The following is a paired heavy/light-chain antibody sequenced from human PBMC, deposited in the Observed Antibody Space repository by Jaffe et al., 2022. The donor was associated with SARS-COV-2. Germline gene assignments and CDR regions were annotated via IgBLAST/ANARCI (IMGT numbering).Heavy chain of an antibody. CDR1: GYPFSGRA. J-gene: IGHJ4*01. CDR3: ARGVRYGTSGYYWVLDH. V-gene: IGHV1-18*01. D-gene: IGHD3-22*01. CDR2: IIVYSGDT. Sequence: QVHLVQSGPEVKKPGASVKVSCKASGYPFSGRALSWVRQAPGHGLEWMGWIIVYSGDTNYAQKFQGRVSMTTDTSTNTAYMELRNLKSDDTAMYYCARGVRYGTSGYYWVLDHWGQGTPVTVSS.
Light chain of an antibody. CDR1: QDIGTY. Sequence: DIQMTQSPSSLSASVGDRVTITCQATQDIGTYLNWYQQKPGKAPNLLIYDASNLQTGVPSRFSGSGSGTEFTLTITSLQAEDVATYFCQQYDNLPVTFGPGTKVDIK. CDR2: DAS. CDR3: QQYDNLPVT. V-gene: IGKV1-33*01. J-gene: IGKJ3*01.